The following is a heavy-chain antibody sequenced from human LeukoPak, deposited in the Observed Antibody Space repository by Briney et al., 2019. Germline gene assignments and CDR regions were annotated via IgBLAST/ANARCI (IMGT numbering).Heavy chain of an antibody. CDR3: ARSQHCSSTSCYLYYYYGMDV. CDR2: IYYSGST. Sequence: SETLSLTCTVSGGSISSSSYYCGWIRQPPGKGLEWIGSIYYSGSTYYNPSLKSRVTISVDTSKNQFSLKLSSVTAADTAVYYCARSQHCSSTSCYLYYYYGMDVWGQGTTVTVSS. D-gene: IGHD2-2*01. J-gene: IGHJ6*02. CDR1: GGSISSSSYY. V-gene: IGHV4-39*01.